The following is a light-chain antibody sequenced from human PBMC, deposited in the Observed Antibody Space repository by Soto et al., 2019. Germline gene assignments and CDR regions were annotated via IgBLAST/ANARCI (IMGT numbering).Light chain of an antibody. J-gene: IGKJ5*01. CDR1: QSVLYSSTNKNY. Sequence: DIVMTQSPDSLAVSLGERATINCKSSQSVLYSSTNKNYLAWYQQKPGQPPKLLIYWASTRQSGVPDRFGGSGSGTDFTLTISSLQAEDVAVYYCQQYYSTPITFGQGTRLEIK. CDR3: QQYYSTPIT. V-gene: IGKV4-1*01. CDR2: WAS.